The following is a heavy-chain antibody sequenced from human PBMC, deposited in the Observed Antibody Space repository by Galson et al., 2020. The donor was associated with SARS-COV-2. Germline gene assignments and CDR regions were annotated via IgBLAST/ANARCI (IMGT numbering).Heavy chain of an antibody. Sequence: GGSLRLSCAASGLTFDDYAMHWVRQAPGKGLECVSGISWNSGSIGYADSVKGRFTISRDNAKNSLYLQMNSLRAEDTALYYWVWGASVGATVFAFDIWGQGTMVTVSS. CDR1: GLTFDDYA. V-gene: IGHV3-9*01. CDR3: VWGASVGATVFAFDI. D-gene: IGHD1-26*01. CDR2: ISWNSGSI. J-gene: IGHJ3*02.